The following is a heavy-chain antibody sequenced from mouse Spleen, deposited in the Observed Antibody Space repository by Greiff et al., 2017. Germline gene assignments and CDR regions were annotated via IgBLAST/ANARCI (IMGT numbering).Heavy chain of an antibody. CDR1: GYTFTDYY. CDR3: ARRRDYDGTLYYYAMDY. Sequence: VQLQQPGTELVKPGASVKMSCKASGYTFTDYYMNWVQQSHGKSLEWIGVINPYNGGTSYNQKFKGKATLTVDKSSSTAYMELNSLTSEDSAVYYCARRRDYDGTLYYYAMDYWGQGTSVTVSS. V-gene: IGHV1-19*01. D-gene: IGHD2-1*01. CDR2: INPYNGGT. J-gene: IGHJ4*01.